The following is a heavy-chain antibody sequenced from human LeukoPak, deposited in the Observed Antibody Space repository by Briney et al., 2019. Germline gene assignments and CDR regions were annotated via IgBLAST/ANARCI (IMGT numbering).Heavy chain of an antibody. CDR2: INHSGST. V-gene: IGHV4-34*01. Sequence: SEALSLTCAVYGGSFSGYYWSWIRQPPGKGLEWIGEINHSGSTNYNPSLKSRVTISVDTSKNQFSLKLSSVTAADTAVYYCARHRCSGGSCYPMNWFDPWGQGTLVTVSS. D-gene: IGHD2-15*01. J-gene: IGHJ5*02. CDR1: GGSFSGYY. CDR3: ARHRCSGGSCYPMNWFDP.